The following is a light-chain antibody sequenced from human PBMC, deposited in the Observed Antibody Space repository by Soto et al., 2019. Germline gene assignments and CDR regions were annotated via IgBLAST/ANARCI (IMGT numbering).Light chain of an antibody. V-gene: IGLV2-23*01. CDR1: SSDVGSYNL. CDR2: EGS. CDR3: CSYAGSSTRVV. J-gene: IGLJ2*01. Sequence: QSALTQPASVSGSPGQSITISCTGTSSDVGSYNLASWYQQHPGKAPKLMIYEGSKRPSGVSNRFSGSKSGNTASLTISGLQAEDEADYYCCSYAGSSTRVVFGGGTKLTVL.